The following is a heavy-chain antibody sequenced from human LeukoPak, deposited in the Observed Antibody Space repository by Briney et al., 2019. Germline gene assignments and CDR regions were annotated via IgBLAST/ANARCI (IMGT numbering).Heavy chain of an antibody. CDR2: ISWNSAYI. D-gene: IGHD5-12*01. Sequence: SLRLSCAASGFTFHHYAIHWVRQVPGKGLEWVSGISWNSAYIGYADSVKGRFTISRDNAKNSVYLQMNSLRAEDTALYYCAKDKAPLYSGYDWDLDFWGQGTMVTVSS. CDR1: GFTFHHYA. V-gene: IGHV3-9*01. J-gene: IGHJ4*02. CDR3: AKDKAPLYSGYDWDLDF.